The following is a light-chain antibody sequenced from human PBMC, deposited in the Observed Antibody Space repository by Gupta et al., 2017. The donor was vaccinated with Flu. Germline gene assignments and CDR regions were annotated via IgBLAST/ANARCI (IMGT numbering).Light chain of an antibody. CDR2: DTS. Sequence: DIQMTQSPSSLSASVGDRVTITCQASQDITNYLNWYQQKPGKAPNLLIYDTSNVDIGVPSSFSGSGSGTDFTFTISGRQPDDFATYFCQQEDNVPYTFGQGTKVEI. V-gene: IGKV1-33*01. CDR3: QQEDNVPYT. CDR1: QDITNY. J-gene: IGKJ2*01.